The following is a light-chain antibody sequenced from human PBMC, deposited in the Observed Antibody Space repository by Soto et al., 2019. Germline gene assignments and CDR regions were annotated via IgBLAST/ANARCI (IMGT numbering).Light chain of an antibody. J-gene: IGKJ1*01. CDR2: AAS. Sequence: AIQMTQSPSSLSASVGDRVTITCRASQGIRNDLGWYQQKPGKAPKLLIYAASSLQSGVPSRFSGSGSGTDFTRNISSLQPEDFATYYCLQDYKYPWTFGQGTKVEIK. CDR1: QGIRND. V-gene: IGKV1-6*01. CDR3: LQDYKYPWT.